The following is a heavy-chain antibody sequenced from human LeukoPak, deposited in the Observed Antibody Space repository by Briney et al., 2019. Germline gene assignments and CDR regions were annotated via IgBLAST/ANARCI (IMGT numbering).Heavy chain of an antibody. J-gene: IGHJ4*02. D-gene: IGHD5-18*01. Sequence: GESLKISCKGSGYSFTSYWIGWVRQMPGKGLEWMGIIYPGDSDTRYSLSFQGQVTISADKSISNAYLQWSSLKASDTAMYYCARHVVDTAMATAYWGQGTLVTVSS. CDR1: GYSFTSYW. CDR2: IYPGDSDT. V-gene: IGHV5-51*01. CDR3: ARHVVDTAMATAY.